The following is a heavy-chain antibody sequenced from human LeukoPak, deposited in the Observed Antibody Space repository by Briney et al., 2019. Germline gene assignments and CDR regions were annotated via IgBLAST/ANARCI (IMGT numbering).Heavy chain of an antibody. D-gene: IGHD3-9*01. J-gene: IGHJ4*02. Sequence: GGSLRLSCAASGVTFSSYAMSWVRQAPGKGLEWVSSISGSGGSTCYADSVKGRFTISRDNSKNMLYLQMNGLRAEDTAVYYCAKLLNNRYFDSNLDYWGQGTLVTVSS. CDR1: GVTFSSYA. CDR3: AKLLNNRYFDSNLDY. V-gene: IGHV3-23*01. CDR2: ISGSGGST.